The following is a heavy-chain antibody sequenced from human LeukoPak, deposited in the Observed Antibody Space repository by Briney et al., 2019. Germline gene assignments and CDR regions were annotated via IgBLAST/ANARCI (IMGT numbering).Heavy chain of an antibody. Sequence: GGSLRLSCAASGFTFSSYWMSWVRQAPGKGLEWVAVISYDGSNKYYADSVKGRFTISRDNSKNTLYLQMNSLRAEDTAVYYCARGMHKTYYFDYWGQGTLVTVSS. CDR1: GFTFSSYW. J-gene: IGHJ4*02. CDR3: ARGMHKTYYFDY. CDR2: ISYDGSNK. V-gene: IGHV3-30-3*01.